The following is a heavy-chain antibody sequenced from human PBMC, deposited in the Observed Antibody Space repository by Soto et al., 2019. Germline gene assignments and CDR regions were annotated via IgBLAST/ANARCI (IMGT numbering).Heavy chain of an antibody. D-gene: IGHD6-13*01. Sequence: SETLSLTXAVYGGSFSGYYWSWIRQPPGKGLEWIGEINHSGSTNYNPSLKSRVTISVDTSKNQFSLKLSSVTAADTAVYYCARVAAGTGGSWGQGTLVTVSS. CDR1: GGSFSGYY. V-gene: IGHV4-34*01. J-gene: IGHJ5*02. CDR3: ARVAAGTGGS. CDR2: INHSGST.